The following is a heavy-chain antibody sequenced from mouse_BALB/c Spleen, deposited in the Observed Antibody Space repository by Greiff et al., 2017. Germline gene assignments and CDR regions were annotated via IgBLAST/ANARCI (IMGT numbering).Heavy chain of an antibody. CDR1: GFTFSSYG. V-gene: IGHV5-6*01. CDR3: AGRDGAY. CDR2: ISSGGSYT. Sequence: DVQLVESGGDLVKPGGSLKLSCAASGFTFSSYGMSWVRQTPDKRLEWVATISSGGSYTYYPDSVKGRFTISRDNAKNTLYLQMSSLKSEDTAMYYCAGRDGAYWGQGTLVTVSA. D-gene: IGHD3-3*01. J-gene: IGHJ3*01.